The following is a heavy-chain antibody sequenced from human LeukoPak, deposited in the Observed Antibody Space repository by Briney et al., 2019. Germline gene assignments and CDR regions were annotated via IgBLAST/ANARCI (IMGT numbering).Heavy chain of an antibody. J-gene: IGHJ2*01. D-gene: IGHD4-17*01. CDR1: GFTFSSYA. CDR2: INSDGSST. Sequence: GGSLRLSCAASGFTFSSYAMSWVRQAPGKGLVWVSRINSDGSSTSYADSVKGRFTISRDNAKNSLYLQMNSLRAEDTAVYYCAKVTRDYGDYRYWYFDLWGRGTLVTVSS. V-gene: IGHV3-23*01. CDR3: AKVTRDYGDYRYWYFDL.